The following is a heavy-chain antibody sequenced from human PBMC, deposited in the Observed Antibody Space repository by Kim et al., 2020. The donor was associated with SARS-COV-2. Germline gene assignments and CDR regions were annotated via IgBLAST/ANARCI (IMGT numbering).Heavy chain of an antibody. J-gene: IGHJ3*02. Sequence: SFQGQVTISADQSMSTAYLQRSSLKASDTAMYYCARPGRGGSLTDAFDIWGQGTMVTVSS. D-gene: IGHD2-15*01. CDR3: ARPGRGGSLTDAFDI. V-gene: IGHV5-51*01.